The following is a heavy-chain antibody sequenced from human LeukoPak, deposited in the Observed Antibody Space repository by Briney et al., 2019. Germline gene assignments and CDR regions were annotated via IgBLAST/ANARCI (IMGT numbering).Heavy chain of an antibody. CDR3: VSDGRYNWRETNWFDP. CDR1: GYTFTGYY. V-gene: IGHV1-2*06. D-gene: IGHD1-1*01. CDR2: INPNSGGT. J-gene: IGHJ5*02. Sequence: GASVKVSCKASGYTFTGYYMHWVRQAPGQGLEWMGRINPNSGGTNYEQKFQGRVTMTRDTSISTAYMELSRLRSDDTAVYYCVSDGRYNWRETNWFDPWGQGTLVTVSS.